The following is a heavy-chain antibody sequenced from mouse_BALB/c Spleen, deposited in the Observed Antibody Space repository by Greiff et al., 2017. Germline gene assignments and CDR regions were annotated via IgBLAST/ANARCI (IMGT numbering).Heavy chain of an antibody. CDR3: ARYGYDGYAMDY. CDR1: GFSLTSYG. CDR2: IWSDGST. D-gene: IGHD2-2*01. J-gene: IGHJ4*01. Sequence: VKLMESGPDLVAPSQSLSITCTVSGFSLTSYGVHWVRQPPGKGLEWLVVIWSDGSTTYNSALKSRLSSSKDNSKSQVFLKMNSLQTDDTAMYYCARYGYDGYAMDYWGQGTSVTVS. V-gene: IGHV2-6-2*01.